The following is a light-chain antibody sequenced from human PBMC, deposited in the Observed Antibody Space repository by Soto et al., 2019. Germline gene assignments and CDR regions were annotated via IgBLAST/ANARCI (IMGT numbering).Light chain of an antibody. V-gene: IGLV2-14*01. Sequence: QSALTQPASVSGSPGQSITISCTGSSSDVGDYNYVSWYQQHPGKAPKLMIYEVSNRPSGVSNRFSGSKSGNTASLTISGLQAEDEADYYCCSYATNTNWVFGGGTKLTVL. CDR1: SSDVGDYNY. CDR3: CSYATNTNWV. J-gene: IGLJ3*02. CDR2: EVS.